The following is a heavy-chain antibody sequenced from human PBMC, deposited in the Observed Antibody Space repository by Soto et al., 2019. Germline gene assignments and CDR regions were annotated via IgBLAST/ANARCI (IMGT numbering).Heavy chain of an antibody. V-gene: IGHV1-18*04. CDR1: GYTFTSYG. CDR2: ISAYNGNT. Sequence: QVQLVQSGAEVKKPGASVKVSCKASGYTFTSYGISWVRQAPGQGLEWMGWISAYNGNTNDAQKLQGRVTMTTDTATSTAYMELRSLRSDDTAVYYCARNRDYGDYPSSGMDVWGQGTTVTVSS. J-gene: IGHJ6*02. D-gene: IGHD4-17*01. CDR3: ARNRDYGDYPSSGMDV.